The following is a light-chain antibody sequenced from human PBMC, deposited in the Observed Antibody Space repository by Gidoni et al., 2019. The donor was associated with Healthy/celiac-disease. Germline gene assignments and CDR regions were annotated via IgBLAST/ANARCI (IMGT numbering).Light chain of an antibody. CDR2: DAS. V-gene: IGKV3-11*01. J-gene: IGKJ1*01. CDR1: QRVSSY. Sequence: DTVLTQSPATLPVSPGERATLSCRACQRVSSYLAWYQQKPGLAPRHLIYDASNRATGVPARFSGGGSGTDFTLTISSREPEDFAVYYCQQRSNWPPWTFGQGTKVEIK. CDR3: QQRSNWPPWT.